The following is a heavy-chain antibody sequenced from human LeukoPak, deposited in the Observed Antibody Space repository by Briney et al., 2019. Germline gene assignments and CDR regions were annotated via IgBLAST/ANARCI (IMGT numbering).Heavy chain of an antibody. CDR1: ASTFNNYG. J-gene: IGHJ6*03. Sequence: GASLTLFCAVSASTFNNYGMNSVRQAPGEGLEWVSAITGGGASTFYAVSVKGRLTISRDNSKHTLYLQMNTLRAEDTAVYYCAKDRSNRYQYYYMDVWGKGTTVTVSS. CDR3: AKDRSNRYQYYYMDV. V-gene: IGHV3-23*01. CDR2: ITGGGAST.